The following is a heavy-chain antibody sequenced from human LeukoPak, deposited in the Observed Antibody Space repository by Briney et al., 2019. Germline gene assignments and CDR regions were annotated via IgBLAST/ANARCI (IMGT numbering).Heavy chain of an antibody. Sequence: SETLSLTCTVSGGSISSYYWSWIRQPPGKGLEWIGYIYYSGSTNYNPSLKSRVTISVDTSKNQFSLKLSSVTAADTAVYYCARDGYYYGSGSYYFGYWGQGTLVTVSS. CDR3: ARDGYYYGSGSYYFGY. V-gene: IGHV4-59*12. CDR1: GGSISSYY. J-gene: IGHJ4*02. CDR2: IYYSGST. D-gene: IGHD3-10*01.